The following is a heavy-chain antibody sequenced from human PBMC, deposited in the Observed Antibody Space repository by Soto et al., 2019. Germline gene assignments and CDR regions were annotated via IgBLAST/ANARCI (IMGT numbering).Heavy chain of an antibody. V-gene: IGHV1-69*01. CDR2: IIPMFGKA. D-gene: IGHD3-22*01. Sequence: QVQLVQSGAEVKKPGSSVKVSCKASGGTFSRYAISWVRQAPGQGLEWMGGIIPMFGKANYAQKFQGRVTITADESTSTGYRELRSLRSEDTAVYYCARDGTLYDSSGYYYLYWGQGTLVTVSS. J-gene: IGHJ4*02. CDR1: GGTFSRYA. CDR3: ARDGTLYDSSGYYYLY.